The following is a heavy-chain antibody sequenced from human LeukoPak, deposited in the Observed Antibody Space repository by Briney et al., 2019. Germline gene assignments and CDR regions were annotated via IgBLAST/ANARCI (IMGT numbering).Heavy chain of an antibody. D-gene: IGHD1-26*01. CDR1: GFTFSSYW. CDR3: VTVGMGATIGY. Sequence: GGSLRLSCAASGFTFSSYWMHWVRQAPGKGLVWVSRINSDGRSTNYADSVKGRFTISRDNAQNTLYLQMNSLRVEDTAVYYCVTVGMGATIGYWGQGTLVTVSS. V-gene: IGHV3-74*01. CDR2: INSDGRST. J-gene: IGHJ4*02.